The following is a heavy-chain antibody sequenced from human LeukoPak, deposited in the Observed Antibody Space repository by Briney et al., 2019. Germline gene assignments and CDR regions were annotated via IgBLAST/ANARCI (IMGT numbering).Heavy chain of an antibody. Sequence: ASVKVSCKASGYSFSNFHINGVRQASGQGLEWVGWMSPKNGERGYALKFQGRVTMTSDTFEGTVYMELHSLTSDDTAVYYCARTPPKGDIDTWGQGTMVTVSS. CDR3: ARTPPKGDIDT. D-gene: IGHD2-21*02. J-gene: IGHJ5*02. CDR2: MSPKNGER. V-gene: IGHV1-8*01. CDR1: GYSFSNFH.